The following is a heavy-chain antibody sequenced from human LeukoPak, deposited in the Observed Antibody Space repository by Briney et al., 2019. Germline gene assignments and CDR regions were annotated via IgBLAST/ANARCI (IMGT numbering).Heavy chain of an antibody. CDR2: IIPIFGTA. CDR3: ARDYSRYYYMDV. D-gene: IGHD2-21*01. Sequence: ASVKVSCKASGGTFSSYAISWVRQAPGQGLEWMGRIIPIFGTANYAQKFQGRVTITADKSTSTAYMELSSLRSGDTAVYYCARDYSRYYYMDVWGKGTTVTVSS. V-gene: IGHV1-69*06. CDR1: GGTFSSYA. J-gene: IGHJ6*03.